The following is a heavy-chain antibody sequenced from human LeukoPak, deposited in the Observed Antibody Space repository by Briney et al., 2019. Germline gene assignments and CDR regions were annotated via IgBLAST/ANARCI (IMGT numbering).Heavy chain of an antibody. D-gene: IGHD3-9*01. CDR3: ARGDYDILTGYYPPDY. CDR1: GGSISSYY. Sequence: SETLSLTCTVSGGSISSYYWSWIRQPPGKELERIGYIYYSGSTNYNPSLKSRVTISVDTSKNQFSLKLSSVTAADTAVYYCARGDYDILTGYYPPDYWGQGTLVTVSS. V-gene: IGHV4-59*01. J-gene: IGHJ4*02. CDR2: IYYSGST.